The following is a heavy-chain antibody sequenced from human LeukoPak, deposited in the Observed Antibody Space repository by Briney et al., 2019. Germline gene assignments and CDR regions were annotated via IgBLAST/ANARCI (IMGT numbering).Heavy chain of an antibody. CDR2: LSGGGENT. CDR1: GFTFSSYA. D-gene: IGHD4-11*01. CDR3: AKDPFMTSHFYMDV. Sequence: GGSLRLSCAASGFTFSSYAMTWVRQAPGRRLGWVASLSGGGENTYYADSVKGRFTVSRDNSKSTLYLQMNDLSADDTAIYYCAKDPFMTSHFYMDVWGKGTTVTVSS. J-gene: IGHJ6*03. V-gene: IGHV3-23*01.